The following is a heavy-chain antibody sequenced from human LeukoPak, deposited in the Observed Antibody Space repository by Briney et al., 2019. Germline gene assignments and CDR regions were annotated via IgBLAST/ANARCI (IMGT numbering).Heavy chain of an antibody. CDR1: GYTFTSFD. V-gene: IGHV1-8*01. CDR3: ATDSPKYYYDSSGFKNYYYYMDV. D-gene: IGHD3-22*01. J-gene: IGHJ6*03. Sequence: ASVKVSCKASGYTFTSFDMNWVRQATGQGLEWMGWMNPNSGNTGYAQKFQGRVTMTEDTSTDTAYMELSSLRSEDTAVYYCATDSPKYYYDSSGFKNYYYYMDVWGKGTTVTVSS. CDR2: MNPNSGNT.